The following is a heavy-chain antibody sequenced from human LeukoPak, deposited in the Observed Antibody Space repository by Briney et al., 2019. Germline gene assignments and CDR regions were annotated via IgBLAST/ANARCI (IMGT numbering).Heavy chain of an antibody. CDR1: GFTFSSDW. CDR2: INDDGSSK. CDR3: ARVPGYSGYFYGMDV. J-gene: IGHJ6*02. Sequence: PGGSLRLSCAASGFTFSSDWTHWVRQAPGKGLVWVSRINDDGSSKGYADSVKGRFTISRDNAKNTLYLQMNSLRAEDTAVYYCARVPGYSGYFYGMDVWGQGTTVTVSS. V-gene: IGHV3-74*01. D-gene: IGHD5-12*01.